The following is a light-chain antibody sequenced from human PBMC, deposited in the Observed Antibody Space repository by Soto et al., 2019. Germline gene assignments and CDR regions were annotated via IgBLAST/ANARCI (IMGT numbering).Light chain of an antibody. CDR1: SSNIGTNY. J-gene: IGLJ2*01. V-gene: IGLV1-47*01. CDR2: RNN. Sequence: SVLTQPPSASGTPGQRVTISCSGSSSNIGTNYVFWYHQLPGTAPKLLIYRNNQRPSGVPDRFSGSKSGTSASLAISGLRSEDEAHYYCSSWDDSLSGVVFGRGTQLTVL. CDR3: SSWDDSLSGVV.